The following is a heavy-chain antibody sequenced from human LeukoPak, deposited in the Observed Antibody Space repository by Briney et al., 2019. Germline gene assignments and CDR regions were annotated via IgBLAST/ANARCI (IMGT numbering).Heavy chain of an antibody. J-gene: IGHJ4*02. V-gene: IGHV4-34*01. CDR2: INHSGST. CDR3: ARPAGYPGLNYFDY. CDR1: GGSFSGYY. D-gene: IGHD6-25*01. Sequence: PSETLSLTCAVYGGSFSGYYWSWIGQPPGKGLEWIGEINHSGSTNYNPSLKSRVTISVDTSKNQFSLKLSSVTAADTAVYYCARPAGYPGLNYFDYWGQGTLVTVSS.